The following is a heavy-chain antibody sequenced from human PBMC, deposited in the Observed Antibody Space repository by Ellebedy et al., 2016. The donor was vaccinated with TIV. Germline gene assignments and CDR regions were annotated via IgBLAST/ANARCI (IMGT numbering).Heavy chain of an antibody. D-gene: IGHD3-3*01. CDR1: GFTFSNYA. J-gene: IGHJ4*02. CDR3: ASPVNPYDFWSGYPYYFDY. Sequence: GGSLRLSXGASGFTFSNYAMHWVRQAPGKGLEWVAVISYDGSNKYYADSVKGRFTISRDNSKNTLYLQMNSLRAEDTAVYYCASPVNPYDFWSGYPYYFDYWGQGTLVTVSS. CDR2: ISYDGSNK. V-gene: IGHV3-30-3*02.